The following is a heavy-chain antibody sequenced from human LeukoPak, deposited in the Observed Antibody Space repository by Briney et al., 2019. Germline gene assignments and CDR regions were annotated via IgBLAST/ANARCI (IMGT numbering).Heavy chain of an antibody. J-gene: IGHJ3*02. Sequence: GGSLRLSCAASGFTFSSYVMSWVRQAPGKGLEWVSAISGSGGSTYYADSVKGRFTISRDNAKNSLYLQMNSLRAEDTAVYYCARDILVRDAFDIWGQGTMVTVSS. CDR1: GFTFSSYV. D-gene: IGHD2/OR15-2a*01. CDR2: ISGSGGST. CDR3: ARDILVRDAFDI. V-gene: IGHV3-23*01.